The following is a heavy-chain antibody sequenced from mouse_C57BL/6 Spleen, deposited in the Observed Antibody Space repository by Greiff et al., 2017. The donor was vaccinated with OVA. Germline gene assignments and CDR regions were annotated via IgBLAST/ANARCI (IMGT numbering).Heavy chain of an antibody. CDR1: GYTFTSYW. CDR2: IDPSDSYT. V-gene: IGHV1-59*01. CDR3: ARTAQNDY. Sequence: QVQLQQSGAELVRPGTSVKLSCKASGYTFTSYWMHWVKQRPGQGLEWIGVIDPSDSYTNYNQKFKGKATLTVDTSSSTAYMQLSSLTSEDSAVYYCARTAQNDYWGQGTTLTVSS. J-gene: IGHJ2*01. D-gene: IGHD3-2*02.